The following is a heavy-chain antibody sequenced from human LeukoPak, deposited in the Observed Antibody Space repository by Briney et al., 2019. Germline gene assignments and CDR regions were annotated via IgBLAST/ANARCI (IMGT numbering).Heavy chain of an antibody. V-gene: IGHV3-30*04. D-gene: IGHD6-13*01. CDR3: ARGGYSSRPANQVRGVYYYGMDV. J-gene: IGHJ6*02. CDR2: ISNDGSNK. Sequence: PGGSLRLSCAASGFTFSSYAMHWVRQAPGKGLEWGAVISNDGSNKYYADSVKGRFTISRDNSKNTLYLQMNSLRAEDTAVYYCARGGYSSRPANQVRGVYYYGMDVWGQGTTVTVSS. CDR1: GFTFSSYA.